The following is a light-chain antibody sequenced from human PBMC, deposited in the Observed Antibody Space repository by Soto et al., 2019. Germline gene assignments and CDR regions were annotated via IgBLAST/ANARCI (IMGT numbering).Light chain of an antibody. CDR2: GAS. Sequence: EIVLTQSPGTLSLSPGERATLSCRASQSVSSNYLAWYQQTPGQTPRLLIYGASSRATGIPDSFSGSGSGPDFTLTISRLEPEDFAVYYCQQYGSSPGFGQGTRLDIK. CDR1: QSVSSNY. CDR3: QQYGSSPG. V-gene: IGKV3-20*01. J-gene: IGKJ5*01.